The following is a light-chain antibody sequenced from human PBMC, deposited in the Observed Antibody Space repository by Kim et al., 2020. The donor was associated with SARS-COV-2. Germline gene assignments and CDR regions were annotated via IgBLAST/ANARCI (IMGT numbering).Light chain of an antibody. CDR2: DAS. Sequence: LSPGERATLSCGASQSVTNNYLAWYQQKPGLAPRLLIYDASNRAPGIPDRFSGSGSGTGFTLTISRLEPEDFAVYYCQQYGRSSYTFGQGTKLEF. V-gene: IGKV3D-20*01. J-gene: IGKJ2*01. CDR1: QSVTNNY. CDR3: QQYGRSSYT.